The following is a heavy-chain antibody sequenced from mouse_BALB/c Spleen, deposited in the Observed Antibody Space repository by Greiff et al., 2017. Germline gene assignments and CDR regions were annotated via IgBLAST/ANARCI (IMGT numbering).Heavy chain of an antibody. D-gene: IGHD2-10*02. CDR3: ARIEYGNYEGFAY. Sequence: EVQLQQSGPELVKPGASVKISCKASGYTFTDYNMHWVKQSHGKSLEWIGYIYPYNGGTGYNQKFKSKATLTVDNSSSTAYMELRSLTSEDSAVYYCARIEYGNYEGFAYWGQGTLVTVSA. CDR1: GYTFTDYN. CDR2: IYPYNGGT. J-gene: IGHJ3*01. V-gene: IGHV1S29*02.